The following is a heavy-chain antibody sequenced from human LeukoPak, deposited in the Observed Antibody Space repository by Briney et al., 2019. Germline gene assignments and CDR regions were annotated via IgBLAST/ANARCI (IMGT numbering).Heavy chain of an antibody. Sequence: SETLSLTCTVSGGSISSYYWSWIRQPAGKGLEWIGRIYTSGSTNYNPSLKSRVTVSVDTSKNQFSLKLSSVTAADTAVYYCARDHGDYDFWSGFYYYYYYMDVWGKGTTVTVSS. D-gene: IGHD3-3*01. CDR3: ARDHGDYDFWSGFYYYYYYMDV. CDR1: GGSISSYY. J-gene: IGHJ6*03. CDR2: IYTSGST. V-gene: IGHV4-4*07.